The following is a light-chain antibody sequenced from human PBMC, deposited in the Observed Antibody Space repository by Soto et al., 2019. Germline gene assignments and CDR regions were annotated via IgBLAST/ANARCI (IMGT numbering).Light chain of an antibody. CDR1: QSVSNNY. Sequence: EIVLTQSPGSLSLSPGERATLSCWASQSVSNNYFAWYQQKPGQAPRLLIYGASNSATGIPDRFSGSGSGPDFTLTISRLEPEDFAVYYCQPYGSSGTFGQGTKVEIK. J-gene: IGKJ1*01. V-gene: IGKV3-20*01. CDR3: QPYGSSGT. CDR2: GAS.